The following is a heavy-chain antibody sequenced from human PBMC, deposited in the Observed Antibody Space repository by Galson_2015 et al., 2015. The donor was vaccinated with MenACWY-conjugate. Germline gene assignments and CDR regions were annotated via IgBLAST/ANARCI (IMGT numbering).Heavy chain of an antibody. CDR3: ARKSGSGSYYEASFDY. Sequence: TLSLTCTVSGGSIRSGGYYWSWIRQHPGKGLEWIGFIYYSGSTYHNPSLKSRPTMSVDTSRNQFSMDLRSVTAADTAVYYCARKSGSGSYYEASFDYWGQGTLVTVSS. J-gene: IGHJ4*02. CDR2: IYYSGST. V-gene: IGHV4-31*03. D-gene: IGHD3-10*01. CDR1: GGSIRSGGYY.